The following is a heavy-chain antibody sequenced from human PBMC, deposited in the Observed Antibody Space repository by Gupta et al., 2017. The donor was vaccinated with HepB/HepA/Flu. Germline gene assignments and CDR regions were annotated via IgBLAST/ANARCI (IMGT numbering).Heavy chain of an antibody. Sequence: EVQLVESGGGLVKPGGSLRLSCAASGFTFNTYIMNWVRQAPGKGLEWVSSISPTSSYIYYGDSVKGRFTISRDNAKNSLYLQMHSLRAEDTAVYYCAMGIAVAGFNWGQGTLVTVSS. CDR1: GFTFNTYI. CDR2: ISPTSSYI. J-gene: IGHJ4*02. D-gene: IGHD6-19*01. CDR3: AMGIAVAGFN. V-gene: IGHV3-21*01.